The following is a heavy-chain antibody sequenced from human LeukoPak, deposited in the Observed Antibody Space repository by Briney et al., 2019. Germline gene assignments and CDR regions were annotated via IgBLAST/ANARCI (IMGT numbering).Heavy chain of an antibody. J-gene: IGHJ4*02. CDR2: ISYDGSNK. V-gene: IGHV3-30*04. Sequence: GGSLRLSCAASGFTFSSYAMHWVRQAPGKGLEWVAVISYDGSNKYYADSVKGRFTISRDNSKNTLYLQMNSLRAEDTAVYYCARVYYYDSSALYGGFDYWGQGTLVTVSS. CDR3: ARVYYYDSSALYGGFDY. CDR1: GFTFSSYA. D-gene: IGHD3-22*01.